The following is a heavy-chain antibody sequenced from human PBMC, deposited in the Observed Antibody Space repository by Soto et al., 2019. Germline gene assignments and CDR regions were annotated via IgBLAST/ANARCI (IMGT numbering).Heavy chain of an antibody. D-gene: IGHD6-13*01. CDR3: AKRSPYSTGWYSPIFDY. Sequence: GGSLRLSCAASGFSFSDYAMTWVRQAPGKGLEWVSVISESGGSTHYAESVRGRFTISRDNSENTLYLRMNSLRDDDTAVYFCAKRSPYSTGWYSPIFDYWGQGALVTVSS. V-gene: IGHV3-23*01. J-gene: IGHJ4*02. CDR2: ISESGGST. CDR1: GFSFSDYA.